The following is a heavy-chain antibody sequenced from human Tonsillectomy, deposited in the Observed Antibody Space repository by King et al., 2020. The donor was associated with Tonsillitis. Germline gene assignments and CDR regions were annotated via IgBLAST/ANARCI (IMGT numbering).Heavy chain of an antibody. Sequence: QLQESGPRLVKPSETLSLTCTVSGGSISSSSYYWGWIRQPPGKGLEWIGSLYYSGSTYYNPSLKSRENISVDTTKNQFSLKLSSVTAADTAVYYCASHTTVITFDECWFDPWGQGTLVTVSS. CDR3: ASHTTVITFDECWFDP. CDR2: LYYSGST. J-gene: IGHJ5*02. D-gene: IGHD4-11*01. CDR1: GGSISSSSYY. V-gene: IGHV4-39*07.